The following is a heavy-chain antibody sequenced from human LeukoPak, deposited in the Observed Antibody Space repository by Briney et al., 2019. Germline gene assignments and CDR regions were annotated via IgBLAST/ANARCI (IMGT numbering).Heavy chain of an antibody. J-gene: IGHJ4*02. V-gene: IGHV2-5*02. CDR3: AHLGYCSGGSCLVFDY. D-gene: IGHD2-15*01. CDR1: GFSLSTSGVG. CDR2: IYWDDDK. Sequence: SGPTLVKPTQTLTLTCTFSGFSLSTSGVGVGWIRQPPGKALEWLALIYWDDDKRYSPSLKSRLTITKGTSKNQVVLTMTNMDPVDTATYYCAHLGYCSGGSCLVFDYWGQGTLVTVSS.